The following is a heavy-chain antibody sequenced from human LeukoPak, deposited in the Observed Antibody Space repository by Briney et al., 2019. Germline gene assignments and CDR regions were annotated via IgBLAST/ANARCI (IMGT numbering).Heavy chain of an antibody. CDR2: IYHSGST. J-gene: IGHJ4*02. D-gene: IGHD3-10*01. CDR1: GYSISSGYY. CDR3: ARGVYGSGSYSY. V-gene: IGHV4-38-2*02. Sequence: SETLSLTCTVSGYSISSGYYRGWIRQPPGKGLEWIGSIYHSGSTYYNPSLKSRVTISVDTSKNQFSLKLSSVTAADTAVYYCARGVYGSGSYSYWGQGTLVTVSS.